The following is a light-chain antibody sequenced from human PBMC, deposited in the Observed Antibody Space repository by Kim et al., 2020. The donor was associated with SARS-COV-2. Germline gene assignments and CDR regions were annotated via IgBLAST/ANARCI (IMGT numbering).Light chain of an antibody. V-gene: IGKV3-20*01. Sequence: EIVLTQSPGTLSLSPGERATLSCRASQSVSSNYLAWYQQKPGQAPRLLFYGASSRATGIPDRFSGSGSGTDFTITISRLEPEDFAVYYCQQYGTSTFTFGPGTKVDIK. CDR1: QSVSSNY. CDR3: QQYGTSTFT. CDR2: GAS. J-gene: IGKJ3*01.